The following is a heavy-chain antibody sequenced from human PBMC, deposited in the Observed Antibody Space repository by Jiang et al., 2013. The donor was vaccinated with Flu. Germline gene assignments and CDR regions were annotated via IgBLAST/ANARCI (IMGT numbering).Heavy chain of an antibody. CDR1: GGTFSSYA. J-gene: IGHJ5*02. Sequence: SGAEVKKPGSSVKVSCKASGGTFSSYAISWVRQAPGQGLEWMGRIIPILGIANYAQKFQGRVTITADKSTSTAYMELSSLRSEDTAVYYCARDVYQNYYDSSGYYLNWFDPWGQGTLVTVSS. CDR2: IIPILGIA. CDR3: ARDVYQNYYDSSGYYLNWFDP. V-gene: IGHV1-69*04. D-gene: IGHD3-22*01.